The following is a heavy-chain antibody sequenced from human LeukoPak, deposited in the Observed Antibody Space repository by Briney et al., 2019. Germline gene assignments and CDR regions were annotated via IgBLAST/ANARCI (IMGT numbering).Heavy chain of an antibody. D-gene: IGHD2-15*01. J-gene: IGHJ4*02. CDR2: ISYDGSNK. CDR3: ARDRDIVVVVAATTPNYYFDY. CDR1: GFTFSSYA. V-gene: IGHV3-30-3*01. Sequence: PGGSLRLSCAASGFTFSSYAMHWVRQAPGKGLEWVAVISYDGSNKYYADSVKGRFTISRDNSKNTLYLQMNSLRAEDTAVYYCARDRDIVVVVAATTPNYYFDYWGQGTLVTVSS.